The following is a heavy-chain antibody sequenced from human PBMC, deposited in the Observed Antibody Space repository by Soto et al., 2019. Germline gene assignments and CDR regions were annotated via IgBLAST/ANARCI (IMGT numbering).Heavy chain of an antibody. CDR1: GFTFSDHY. D-gene: IGHD4-17*01. CDR3: AREPVRWPSPPNRDAFDI. V-gene: IGHV3-72*01. CDR2: TRNKANSYTT. Sequence: EVQLVESGGGLVQPGGSLRLSCAASGFTFSDHYMDWVRQAPGKGLEWVGRTRNKANSYTTEYAASVKGRFTISRYDSKNSRYLQMNCLKTEDSAVYYCAREPVRWPSPPNRDAFDIWGQGTMVTVSS. J-gene: IGHJ3*02.